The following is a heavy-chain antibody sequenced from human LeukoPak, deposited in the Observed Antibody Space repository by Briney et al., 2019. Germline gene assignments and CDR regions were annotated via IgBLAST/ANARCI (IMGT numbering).Heavy chain of an antibody. CDR3: AGDQGYYDSSGYYPTLDY. Sequence: GGSLRLSCAASGFTVSSNYMSWVRQAPGKGLEWVANIKQDGSEKYYVDSVKGRFTISRDNAKNSLYLQMNSLRAEDTAVYYCAGDQGYYDSSGYYPTLDYWGQGTLVTVSS. V-gene: IGHV3-7*01. D-gene: IGHD3-22*01. J-gene: IGHJ4*02. CDR1: GFTVSSNY. CDR2: IKQDGSEK.